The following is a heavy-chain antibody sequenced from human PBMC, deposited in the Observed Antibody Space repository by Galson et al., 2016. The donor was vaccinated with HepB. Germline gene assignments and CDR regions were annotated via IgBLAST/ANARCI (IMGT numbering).Heavy chain of an antibody. CDR2: IYHSGST. Sequence: TLSLTCTVSGGSISTTGYYWSWIRQHPGKGLEWIGYIYHSGSTFYNPSLKSRLTMSVDTSKNQFSLKLSRVTAADTAVYYCANRTTGWAFEIWGQGTMVSVSS. CDR3: ANRTTGWAFEI. D-gene: IGHD1-1*01. J-gene: IGHJ3*02. CDR1: GGSISTTGYY. V-gene: IGHV4-31*03.